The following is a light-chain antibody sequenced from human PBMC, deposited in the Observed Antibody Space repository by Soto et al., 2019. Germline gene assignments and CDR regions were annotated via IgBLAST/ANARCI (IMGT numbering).Light chain of an antibody. V-gene: IGKV1-33*01. CDR1: QNITNN. J-gene: IGKJ1*01. CDR3: QQYGTSPWT. Sequence: DIQMTQSPSSLSASIGDRVTITCQASQNITNNLSWYQQKPGKAPNLLIYGATSRATGIPDSFSGGGSGTDFTLTISRLEPEDFAVYYCQQYGTSPWTFGQGTKVDIK. CDR2: GAT.